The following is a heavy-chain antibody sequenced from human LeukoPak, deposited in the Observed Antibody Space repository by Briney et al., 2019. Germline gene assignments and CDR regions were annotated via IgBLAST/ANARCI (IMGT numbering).Heavy chain of an antibody. CDR3: ANNRGAY. Sequence: SGGSLRLSCAASGFTVSSNYMSWVRQAPGKGLEWVSVIYSGGTTYYADSLKGRSTISRDNSKNTLYLQMNSLRAEDTAVYYCANNRGAYWGQGTLVTVSS. D-gene: IGHD5-24*01. V-gene: IGHV3-53*01. J-gene: IGHJ4*02. CDR1: GFTVSSNY. CDR2: IYSGGTT.